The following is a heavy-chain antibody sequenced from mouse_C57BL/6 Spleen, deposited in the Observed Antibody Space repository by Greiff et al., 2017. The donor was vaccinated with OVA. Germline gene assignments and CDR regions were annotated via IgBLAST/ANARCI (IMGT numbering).Heavy chain of an antibody. V-gene: IGHV1-52*01. CDR3: ARPDSSGYYFDY. Sequence: QVQLKQPGAELVRPGSSVKLSCKASGYTFTSYWMHWVKQRPIQGLEWIGNIDPSDSETHYNQKFKDKATLTVDKSSSTAYMQLSSLTSEDSAVYYCARPDSSGYYFDYWGQGTTLTVSS. D-gene: IGHD3-2*02. CDR1: GYTFTSYW. CDR2: IDPSDSET. J-gene: IGHJ2*01.